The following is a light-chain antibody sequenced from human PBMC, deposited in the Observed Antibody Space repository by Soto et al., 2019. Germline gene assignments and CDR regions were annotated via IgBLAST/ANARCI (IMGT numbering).Light chain of an antibody. V-gene: IGKV3-11*01. CDR2: DAS. CDR3: QQRSNWRVT. CDR1: QSVNIY. J-gene: IGKJ4*01. Sequence: EIVLTQSPATLSLSPRERATLSCRASQSVNIYLAWYQQKPGQAPRLLIYDASNRATGIPARFSGSGSGTDFTLTISSLEPEDIAVYYCQQRSNWRVTFGGGTKVEIK.